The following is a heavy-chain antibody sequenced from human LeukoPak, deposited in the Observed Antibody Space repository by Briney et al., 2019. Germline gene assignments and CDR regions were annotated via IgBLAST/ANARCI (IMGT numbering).Heavy chain of an antibody. Sequence: SETLSLTCTVSGGSISSSSYYWDWIRQPPGKGLEWIGSIYYSGSTYYNPSLKTRVTISLDPSKNQFSLNLSSVTAADTAVYYCARSERTLRYFDWLLANWGQGTLVTVSS. CDR3: ARSERTLRYFDWLLAN. CDR1: GGSISSSSYY. D-gene: IGHD3-9*01. CDR2: IYYSGST. V-gene: IGHV4-39*07. J-gene: IGHJ4*02.